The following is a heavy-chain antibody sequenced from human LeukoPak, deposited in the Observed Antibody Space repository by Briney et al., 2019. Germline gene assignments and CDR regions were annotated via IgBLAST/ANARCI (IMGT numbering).Heavy chain of an antibody. CDR1: GFTFSSYG. Sequence: GGSLRLSCAASGFTFSSYGMSWVRQAPGKGLEWVSYISSSGSTIYYADSVKGRFTIPRDNAKNSVYLQMNSLRAEDTAVYYCARDGYYFNSDEGGWFDPWGQGTLVTVSS. CDR2: ISSSGSTI. D-gene: IGHD3-22*01. V-gene: IGHV3-48*04. CDR3: ARDGYYFNSDEGGWFDP. J-gene: IGHJ5*02.